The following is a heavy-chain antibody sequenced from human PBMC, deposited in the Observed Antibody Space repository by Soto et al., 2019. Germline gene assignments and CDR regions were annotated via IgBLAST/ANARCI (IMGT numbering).Heavy chain of an antibody. J-gene: IGHJ5*02. CDR3: ASLSDCSSTSCEAFDP. Sequence: QVQLVQSGAEVKKPGASVKVSCKASGYTFTGYGISWVRQAPGQVLEWMGWISAYNGNTNYAQKLQGRVTMTTDTSTSTAYMELRILRSDDTAVYYCASLSDCSSTSCEAFDPWGQGTLVTVSS. V-gene: IGHV1-18*01. CDR1: GYTFTGYG. D-gene: IGHD2-2*01. CDR2: ISAYNGNT.